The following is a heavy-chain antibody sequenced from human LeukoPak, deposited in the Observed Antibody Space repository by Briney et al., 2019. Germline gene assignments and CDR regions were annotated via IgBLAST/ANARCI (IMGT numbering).Heavy chain of an antibody. V-gene: IGHV3-21*01. Sequence: PGGPLRLSCAASGFTFSSYSMNWVRQAPGRGLEWVSSISSSSSYIYYADSVKGRFTISRDNAKNSLYLQMNSLRAEDTAVYYCAREQYYDFWSGYQSENWFDPWGQGTLVTVSS. CDR2: ISSSSSYI. CDR1: GFTFSSYS. CDR3: AREQYYDFWSGYQSENWFDP. D-gene: IGHD3-3*01. J-gene: IGHJ5*02.